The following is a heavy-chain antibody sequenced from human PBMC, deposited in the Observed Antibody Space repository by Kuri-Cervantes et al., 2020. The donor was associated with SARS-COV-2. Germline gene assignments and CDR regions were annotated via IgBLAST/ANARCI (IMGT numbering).Heavy chain of an antibody. CDR1: GDSVSSNSAA. V-gene: IGHV6-1*01. J-gene: IGHJ5*02. Sequence: SQTLSLTCAISGDSVSSNSAAWNWIRQSPSRGLEWLGRTYYRSKWYNEYAVSVKNRITINPDTSKNQFSLQLNSVTPEDTAVYYCARVYSAAARREFDPWGQGTLVTVSS. D-gene: IGHD6-13*01. CDR2: TYYRSKWYN. CDR3: ARVYSAAARREFDP.